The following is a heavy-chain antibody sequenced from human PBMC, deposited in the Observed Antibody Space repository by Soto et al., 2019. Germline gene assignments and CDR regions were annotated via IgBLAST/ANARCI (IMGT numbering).Heavy chain of an antibody. J-gene: IGHJ4*02. D-gene: IGHD3-22*01. CDR1: GYTFTDYG. CDR2: VGTNNANT. CDR3: ARELNPDSSAYYSFAY. V-gene: IGHV1-18*01. Sequence: QVQLVQSGPEVKMPGASVKVSCKTSGYTFTDYGLAWLRQAPGQRPEWMGWVGTNNANTNYAQKFQGRVTMTTDRSTTTTYMELRSLRSDDTAVYYCARELNPDSSAYYSFAYWGQGTLVTVSS.